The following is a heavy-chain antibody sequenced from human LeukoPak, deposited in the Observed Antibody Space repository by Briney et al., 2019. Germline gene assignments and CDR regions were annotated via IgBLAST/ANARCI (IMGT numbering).Heavy chain of an antibody. CDR2: ISSSSSYI. J-gene: IGHJ4*02. CDR1: GFTFSTYS. CDR3: ATYWVAARRYFDY. Sequence: PGGSLRLSCAASGFTFSTYSMNWVRQAPGKGLEWVSSISSSSSYISCADSVKGRFTISRDNARNSLYLQMNSLRAEDTAVYYCATYWVAARRYFDYWGQGTLVTVSS. D-gene: IGHD6-6*01. V-gene: IGHV3-21*01.